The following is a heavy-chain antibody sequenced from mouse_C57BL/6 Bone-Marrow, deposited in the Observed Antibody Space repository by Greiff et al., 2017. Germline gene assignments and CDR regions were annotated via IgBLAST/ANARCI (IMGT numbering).Heavy chain of an antibody. CDR1: GYTFTSYW. J-gene: IGHJ4*01. V-gene: IGHV1-7*01. CDR2: INPSSGYT. Sequence: VQLQQSGAELAKPGASVKLSCKASGYTFTSYWMHWVKQRPGQGLEWIGYINPSSGYTKYNQKFKDKATLTADKSSSTAYMQLSSLTYEDSAVYYCASFTTVNYYAMDYWGQGTSVTVSS. D-gene: IGHD1-1*01. CDR3: ASFTTVNYYAMDY.